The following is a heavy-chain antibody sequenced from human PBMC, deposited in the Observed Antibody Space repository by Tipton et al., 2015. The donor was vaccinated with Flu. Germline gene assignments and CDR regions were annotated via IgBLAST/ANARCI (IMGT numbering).Heavy chain of an antibody. CDR2: IYYSGST. CDR3: ARVAGYSGSYRDAFDI. Sequence: TLSLTCTVSGGSISSGGYYWSWIRQHPGKGLEWIGYIYYSGSTYYNPSLKSRVTISVGTSKNQFSLKLSSVTAADTAVYYCARVAGYSGSYRDAFDIWGQGTMVTVSS. D-gene: IGHD1-26*01. CDR1: GGSISSGGYY. J-gene: IGHJ3*02. V-gene: IGHV4-31*03.